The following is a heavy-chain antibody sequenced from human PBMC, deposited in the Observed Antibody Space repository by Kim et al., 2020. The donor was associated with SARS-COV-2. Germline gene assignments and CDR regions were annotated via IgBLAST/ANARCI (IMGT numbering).Heavy chain of an antibody. Sequence: GGSLRLSCTASGFIFNNFAMTWVRQAPGKGLEWVSAIAGLGIGKIYADSVRGRFTISRDNSKNTLYLQMDSLRAEDTAVYYCAKDLGLVYFTKLDQWGQG. CDR3: AKDLGLVYFTKLDQ. V-gene: IGHV3-23*01. CDR2: IAGLGIGK. D-gene: IGHD2-8*01. J-gene: IGHJ4*02. CDR1: GFIFNNFA.